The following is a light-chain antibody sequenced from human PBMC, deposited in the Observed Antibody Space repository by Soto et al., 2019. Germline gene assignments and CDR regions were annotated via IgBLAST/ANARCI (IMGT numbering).Light chain of an antibody. Sequence: QSVLTQPPSASGTPGQGVTIFCSGSSSNIGSNTVNWYQQLPGTAPKLLIYINNQRPSGVPDRFSGSKSGTSASLAISGLQSEDEADYYCATWDDSRNKVFGTGTKLTVL. J-gene: IGLJ1*01. CDR1: SSNIGSNT. CDR2: INN. CDR3: ATWDDSRNKV. V-gene: IGLV1-44*01.